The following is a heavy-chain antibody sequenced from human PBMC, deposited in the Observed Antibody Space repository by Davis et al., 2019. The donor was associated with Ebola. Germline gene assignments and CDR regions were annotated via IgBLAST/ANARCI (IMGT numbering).Heavy chain of an antibody. CDR2: IWYDGSNK. D-gene: IGHD6-13*01. CDR3: ARQHTGSSWPLT. V-gene: IGHV3-33*01. Sequence: EGSLRLSCAASGFTFSSYGMHWVRQAPGKGLEWVAVIWYDGSNKYYADSVKGRFTISRDNSKNTLYLQMNSLRAEDTAVYYCARQHTGSSWPLTWGQGTLVTVSS. CDR1: GFTFSSYG. J-gene: IGHJ4*02.